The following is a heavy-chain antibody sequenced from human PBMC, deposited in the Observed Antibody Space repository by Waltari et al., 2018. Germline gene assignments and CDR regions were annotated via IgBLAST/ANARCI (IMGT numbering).Heavy chain of an antibody. CDR3: AKDRPVAGPGMDAFDI. CDR1: GFTFSSYA. CDR2: ISGSGGST. V-gene: IGHV3-23*01. J-gene: IGHJ3*02. D-gene: IGHD6-19*01. Sequence: EVQLLESGGGLVQPGGSLRLSCAASGFTFSSYAMSWVRQAPGKGLEWVSAISGSGGSTYYADSVKGRFTISRDNSKNTLYLQMNSLRAEDTAVYYCAKDRPVAGPGMDAFDIWGQGTMVTVSS.